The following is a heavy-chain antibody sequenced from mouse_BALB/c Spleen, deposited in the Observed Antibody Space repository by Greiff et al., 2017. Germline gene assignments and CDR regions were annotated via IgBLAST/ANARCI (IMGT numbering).Heavy chain of an antibody. CDR1: GYTFTDYA. D-gene: IGHD2-14*01. J-gene: IGHJ4*01. Sequence: QVQLQQSGAELVRPGVSVKISCKGSGYTFTDYAMHWVKQSHAKSLEWIGVISTYYGDASYNQKFKGKATMTVDKSSSTAYMELARLTSEDSAIYYCARGVRRGDYAMDYWGQGTSVTVSS. V-gene: IGHV1S137*01. CDR3: ARGVRRGDYAMDY. CDR2: ISTYYGDA.